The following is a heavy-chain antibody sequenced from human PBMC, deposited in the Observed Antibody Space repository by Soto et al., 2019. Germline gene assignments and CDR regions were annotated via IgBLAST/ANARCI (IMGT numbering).Heavy chain of an antibody. CDR2: INPNSGGT. CDR3: ARDVAYSGSYYLDY. D-gene: IGHD1-26*01. V-gene: IGHV1-2*04. Sequence: AAVKVSCKASGYTFTGYYMHWVRQAPGQGLEWMGWINPNSGGTNYAQKFQGWVTMTRDTSISTAYMELSRLRSDDTAVYYCARDVAYSGSYYLDYWGQGTLVTVSS. CDR1: GYTFTGYY. J-gene: IGHJ4*02.